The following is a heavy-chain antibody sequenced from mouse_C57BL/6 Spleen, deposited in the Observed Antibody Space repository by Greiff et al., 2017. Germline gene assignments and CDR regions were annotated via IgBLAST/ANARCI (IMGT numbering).Heavy chain of an antibody. CDR2: IDPSDSYT. J-gene: IGHJ3*01. Sequence: VQLQQPGAELVKPGASVKLSCKASGYTFTSYWMQWVKQRPGQGLEWIGEIDPSDSYTNYNQKFKGKATLTVDTSSSTAYMQLSSLTSEDSAVYYCARREDGNYEAYWGQGTLVTVSA. D-gene: IGHD2-1*01. V-gene: IGHV1-50*01. CDR3: ARREDGNYEAY. CDR1: GYTFTSYW.